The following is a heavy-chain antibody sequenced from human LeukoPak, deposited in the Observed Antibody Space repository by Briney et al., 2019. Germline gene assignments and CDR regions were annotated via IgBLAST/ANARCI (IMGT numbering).Heavy chain of an antibody. CDR1: GYSFTSYW. J-gene: IGHJ5*02. Sequence: TPGESLKISCKGSGYSFTSYWIGWVRQMPGKGLEWMGIIYPGDSDTRYSPSFQGQVTISADKSISTAYLQWSSLKASDTAMYYCARQTTMVRGVTTLYNWFDPWGQGTLVTVSS. D-gene: IGHD3-10*01. CDR2: IYPGDSDT. CDR3: ARQTTMVRGVTTLYNWFDP. V-gene: IGHV5-51*01.